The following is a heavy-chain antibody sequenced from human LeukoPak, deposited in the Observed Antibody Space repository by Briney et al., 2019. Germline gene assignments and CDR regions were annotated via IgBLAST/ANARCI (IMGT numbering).Heavy chain of an antibody. CDR2: IWSDGSNK. CDR1: GFTFSHYG. D-gene: IGHD4-11*01. Sequence: GGSLRLSWAASGFTFSHYGFHWVRQAPGKGLEWVAVIWSDGSNKYYGDSVKGRFIIYRDDSQNTVYLQMNSLRAEDTGVYYCAKDAQRGFDYSNSLEYWGQGSLVTVSS. V-gene: IGHV3-33*06. J-gene: IGHJ4*02. CDR3: AKDAQRGFDYSNSLEY.